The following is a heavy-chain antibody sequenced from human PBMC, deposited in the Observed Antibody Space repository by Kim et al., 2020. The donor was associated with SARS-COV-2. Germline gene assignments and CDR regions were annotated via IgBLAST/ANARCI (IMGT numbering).Heavy chain of an antibody. D-gene: IGHD2-15*01. Sequence: ASVKVSCKASGYTFTSYYMHWVRQAPGQGLEWMGIINPSGGSTSYAQKFQGRVTMTRDTSTSTVYMELSSLRYEDTAVYYCARGYHCSGGSCYSTYYFDYWGQGTLVTVSS. CDR3: ARGYHCSGGSCYSTYYFDY. V-gene: IGHV1-46*01. CDR1: GYTFTSYY. J-gene: IGHJ4*02. CDR2: INPSGGST.